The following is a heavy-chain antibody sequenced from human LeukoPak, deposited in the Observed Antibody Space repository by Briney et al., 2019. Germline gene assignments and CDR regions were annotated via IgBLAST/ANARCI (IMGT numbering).Heavy chain of an antibody. CDR2: ISWNSGSI. Sequence: GRSLRLSCAASGFTFEDYAMHWVRQAPGWGLDWVAGISWNSGSIVYADSVKGRFTISRDNAKKSLYLQMNSLRAEDTALYYCAKDGYSGSWGQGTLVTSPQ. CDR1: GFTFEDYA. J-gene: IGHJ4*02. D-gene: IGHD6-13*01. V-gene: IGHV3-9*01. CDR3: AKDGYSGS.